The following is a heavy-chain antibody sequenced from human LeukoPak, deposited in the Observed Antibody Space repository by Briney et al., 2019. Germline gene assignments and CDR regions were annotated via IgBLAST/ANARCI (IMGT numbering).Heavy chain of an antibody. Sequence: SETLSLTCTVSGASVSTGYYYWSWIRQHPGKGQEWIGYVYYDGSTYYNPSLKSRITMSLDTSKHQFSLRMNSVTAADSAVYYCASLVEAATNWLDPWGQGTLVTVSS. CDR2: VYYDGST. J-gene: IGHJ5*02. D-gene: IGHD6-13*01. CDR1: GASVSTGYYY. V-gene: IGHV4-31*03. CDR3: ASLVEAATNWLDP.